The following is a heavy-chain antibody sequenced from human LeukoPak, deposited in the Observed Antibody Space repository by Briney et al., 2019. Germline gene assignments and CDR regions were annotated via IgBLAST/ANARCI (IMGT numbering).Heavy chain of an antibody. D-gene: IGHD2-15*01. CDR2: IKQDGSQK. Sequence: GGSLRLSCAASGFTFSNYWMSWVRQAPGKGLEWVANIKQDGSQKYSVDSVKGRFTISRDNAKNSLYLQMNSLRVEDTAVYYCARERWCSGGSCYDYWGQGTLVTVSS. CDR3: ARERWCSGGSCYDY. V-gene: IGHV3-7*01. CDR1: GFTFSNYW. J-gene: IGHJ4*02.